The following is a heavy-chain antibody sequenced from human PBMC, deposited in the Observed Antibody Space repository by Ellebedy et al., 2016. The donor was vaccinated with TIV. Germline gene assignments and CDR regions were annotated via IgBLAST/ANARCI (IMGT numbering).Heavy chain of an antibody. CDR1: GGSFSGYY. CDR2: INHSGST. Sequence: SETLSLTCAVYGGSFSGYYWSWIRQPPGKGLEWIGEINHSGSTNYNPSLKSRVTISVDTSKNQFSLKLSSVTAADTAVYYCATNPPGSTFDYWGQGTLVTVSS. J-gene: IGHJ4*02. V-gene: IGHV4-34*01. D-gene: IGHD5/OR15-5a*01. CDR3: ATNPPGSTFDY.